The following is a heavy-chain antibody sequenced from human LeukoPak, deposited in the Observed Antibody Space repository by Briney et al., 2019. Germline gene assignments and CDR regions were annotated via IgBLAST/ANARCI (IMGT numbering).Heavy chain of an antibody. Sequence: GGSLRLSCAASGFTFSSYAIHWVRQAPGKGLEYVSAISSNGGITYYANSVKGRFTISRDNSKNTLYLQMGSLRAEDMAVYYCARGGYYDSSGTLDYWGQGTLVTVSS. J-gene: IGHJ4*02. V-gene: IGHV3-64*01. D-gene: IGHD3-22*01. CDR3: ARGGYYDSSGTLDY. CDR1: GFTFSSYA. CDR2: ISSNGGIT.